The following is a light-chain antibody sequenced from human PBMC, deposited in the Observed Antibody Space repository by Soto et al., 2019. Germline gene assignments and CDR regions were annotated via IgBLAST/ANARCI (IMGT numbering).Light chain of an antibody. J-gene: IGLJ3*02. CDR2: EVS. Sequence: QSALTQPASVSGSPGQSITISCTVTSSDVGGYNYVSWYQQHPGKAPKLMIYEVSNRPSGVSNRFSGSKSGNTASLTISGLQAEDEADYYCSSYTSSSTRVFDGGTKLTVL. CDR1: SSDVGGYNY. CDR3: SSYTSSSTRV. V-gene: IGLV2-14*01.